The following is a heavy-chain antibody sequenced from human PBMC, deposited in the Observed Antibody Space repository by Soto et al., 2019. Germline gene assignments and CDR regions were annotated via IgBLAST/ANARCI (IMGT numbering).Heavy chain of an antibody. Sequence: EVQLVESGGGLVQPGGSLKLSCAASGFTFSGSAMHWVRQASGKGLEWVGRIGSKTNNYATAYGTSVKGRFTISRDDSKNTAYLQMNSLKTNDTAVYYCARGSPQYRSSSFDPWGQGTLVTVSS. CDR1: GFTFSGSA. CDR3: ARGSPQYRSSSFDP. V-gene: IGHV3-73*02. CDR2: IGSKTNNYAT. D-gene: IGHD6-6*01. J-gene: IGHJ5*02.